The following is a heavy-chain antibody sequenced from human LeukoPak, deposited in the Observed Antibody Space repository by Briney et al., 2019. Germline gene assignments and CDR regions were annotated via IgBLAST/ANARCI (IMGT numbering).Heavy chain of an antibody. CDR2: MNPNSGNT. CDR1: GYTFTSYD. D-gene: IGHD3-22*01. J-gene: IGHJ4*02. V-gene: IGHV1-8*01. Sequence: ASVKVSCKASGYTFTSYDINWVRQATGQGLEWMGWMNPNSGNTGYAQKFQGRVTMTRNTSISTAYMELSSLRSEDTAVYYCARGSNYYDSSGYYRLDYWGQGTLVTVSP. CDR3: ARGSNYYDSSGYYRLDY.